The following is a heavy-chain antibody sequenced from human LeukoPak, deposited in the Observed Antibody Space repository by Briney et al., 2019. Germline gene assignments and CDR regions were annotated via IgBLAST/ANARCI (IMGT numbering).Heavy chain of an antibody. Sequence: PGGSLRLSCAASGFTPSSNYISWVRQAPGEGLEWVSVIYSGGSTYYANSVKGRFTLSRDNSKNTLYLQMNSVRAEDTAVYYCARSSASCIGLDYWGQGTLVTVSS. CDR3: ARSSASCIGLDY. CDR2: IYSGGST. V-gene: IGHV3-53*01. J-gene: IGHJ4*02. CDR1: GFTPSSNY. D-gene: IGHD2-8*01.